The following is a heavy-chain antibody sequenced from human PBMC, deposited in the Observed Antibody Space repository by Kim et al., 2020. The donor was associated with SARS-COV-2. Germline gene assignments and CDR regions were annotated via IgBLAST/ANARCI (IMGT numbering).Heavy chain of an antibody. CDR1: GFTFSDYY. CDR3: ARDDFYGHRVITMVRGVIITPPDYYYYGMDV. V-gene: IGHV3-11*01. Sequence: GGSLRLSCAASGFTFSDYYMSWIRQAPGKGLEWVSYISSSGSTIYYADSVKGRFTISRDNAKNSLYLQMNSLRAEDTAVYYCARDDFYGHRVITMVRGVIITPPDYYYYGMDVWGQGTTVTVSS. J-gene: IGHJ6*02. D-gene: IGHD3-10*01. CDR2: ISSSGSTI.